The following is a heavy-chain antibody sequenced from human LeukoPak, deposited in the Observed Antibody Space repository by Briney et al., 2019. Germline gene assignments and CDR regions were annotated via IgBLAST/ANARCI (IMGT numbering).Heavy chain of an antibody. J-gene: IGHJ6*02. CDR2: ISGSGGST. Sequence: GGSLRLSCAASGFTFSSYAMSWVRQAPGKGLEWVSAISGSGGSTYYADSVKGRFTISRDNSKNTLYLQMNSLRAEDTAVYYCAKAPTYCSGGSCYPSDYYYYGMDVWGQGTTVTVSS. V-gene: IGHV3-23*01. CDR1: GFTFSSYA. D-gene: IGHD2-15*01. CDR3: AKAPTYCSGGSCYPSDYYYYGMDV.